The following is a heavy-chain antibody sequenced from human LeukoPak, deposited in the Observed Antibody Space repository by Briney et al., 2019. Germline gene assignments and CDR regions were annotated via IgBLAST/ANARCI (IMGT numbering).Heavy chain of an antibody. CDR1: GFTFSSYS. J-gene: IGHJ4*02. D-gene: IGHD5-18*01. V-gene: IGHV3-21*01. CDR3: ARGTWIQLWSHLDY. CDR2: IRSSSSYI. Sequence: GGSLRLSCAASGFTFSSYSMNWVRQAPGKGLEWVSFIRSSSSYIYYADSVKGRFTISRDNAKNSLYLQMNSLRAEDTAVYYCARGTWIQLWSHLDYWGQGTLVTVSS.